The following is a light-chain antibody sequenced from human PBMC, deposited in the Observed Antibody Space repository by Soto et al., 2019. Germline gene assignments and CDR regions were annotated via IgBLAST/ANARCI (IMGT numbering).Light chain of an antibody. CDR1: TSDVGSHNF. Sequence: QSALTQPASVSGSPGQSITISCTGTTSDVGSHNFVSWYLQLPGKAPKLLIYEVTNRPSGTSNRFSGSKSGNTASLTISGLQAEDEADYYCSSFTNSILVFGGGTKLTVL. V-gene: IGLV2-14*01. CDR2: EVT. CDR3: SSFTNSILV. J-gene: IGLJ3*02.